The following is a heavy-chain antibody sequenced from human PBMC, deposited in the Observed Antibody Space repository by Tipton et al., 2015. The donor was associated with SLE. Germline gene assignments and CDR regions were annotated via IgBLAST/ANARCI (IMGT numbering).Heavy chain of an antibody. Sequence: QVQLVQSGPEVKKPGASVKVSCKTSGYPSPRHNLHWVRQAPGQRPEWMGWINVANGKTKVLQELQGRVTISSNTSASTAYMEMSSLKSEDTAVYYCASNGLDVWGQGTTVTVSS. V-gene: IGHV1-3*01. J-gene: IGHJ6*02. CDR3: ASNGLDV. CDR2: INVANGKT. CDR1: GYPSPRHN.